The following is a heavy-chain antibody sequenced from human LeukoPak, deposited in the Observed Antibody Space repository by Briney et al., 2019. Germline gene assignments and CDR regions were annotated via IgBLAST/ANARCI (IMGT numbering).Heavy chain of an antibody. CDR1: GFTLSSYW. V-gene: IGHV3-7*05. J-gene: IGHJ4*02. CDR3: ARERIAVAGTTDY. D-gene: IGHD6-19*01. Sequence: GGSLRLSRAASGFTLSSYWMSWVRQAPGEGLEWVANIKQDGSEKYYVDSVKGRFTISRDNAKNSLYLQMNSLRAEDTAVYYCARERIAVAGTTDYWGQGTLVTVSS. CDR2: IKQDGSEK.